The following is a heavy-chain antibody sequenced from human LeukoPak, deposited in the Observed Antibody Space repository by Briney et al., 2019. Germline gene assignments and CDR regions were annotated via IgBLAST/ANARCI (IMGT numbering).Heavy chain of an antibody. V-gene: IGHV3-30*02. Sequence: GGSLRLSCAASGFSLSRDWTAWVRQGPGKGLEWVAFIRYDGSNKYYADSVKGRFTISRDNSKNTLYLQMNSLRAEDTAVYYCAKEGAPITIFGVVLEGREYYFDYWGQGTLVTVSS. CDR3: AKEGAPITIFGVVLEGREYYFDY. CDR2: IRYDGSNK. D-gene: IGHD3-3*01. J-gene: IGHJ4*02. CDR1: GFSLSRDW.